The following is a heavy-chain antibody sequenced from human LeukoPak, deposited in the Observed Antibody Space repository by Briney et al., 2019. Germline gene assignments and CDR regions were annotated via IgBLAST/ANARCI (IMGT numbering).Heavy chain of an antibody. D-gene: IGHD6-19*01. CDR3: VNQISGWVY. J-gene: IGHJ4*02. CDR1: GFTFSTRP. Sequence: GGTPRLSCSGSGFTFSTRPMHWVRHARAKGLEYVSGSSANGGSTYYADSAKDRFIISRDNSKNTVYLQMSSLRPEDTAMYYCVNQISGWVYWGQGTLVTVSS. CDR2: SSANGGST. V-gene: IGHV3-64D*06.